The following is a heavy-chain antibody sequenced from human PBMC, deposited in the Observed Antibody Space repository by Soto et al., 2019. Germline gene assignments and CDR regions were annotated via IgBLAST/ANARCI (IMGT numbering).Heavy chain of an antibody. V-gene: IGHV1-69*06. Sequence: SVKVSCKASGGTFSSYAISWVRQAPGQGLEWMGGIIPIFGTANYAQKFQGRVTITADKSTSTAYMELSSLRSEDTAVYYCARALDTAMVHFDHWGQGTLVTVSS. J-gene: IGHJ4*02. D-gene: IGHD5-18*01. CDR2: IIPIFGTA. CDR1: GGTFSSYA. CDR3: ARALDTAMVHFDH.